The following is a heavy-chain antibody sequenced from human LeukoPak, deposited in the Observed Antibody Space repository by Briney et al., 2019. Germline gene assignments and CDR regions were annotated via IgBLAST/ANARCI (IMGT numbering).Heavy chain of an antibody. CDR2: IYYSGST. J-gene: IGHJ4*02. D-gene: IGHD3-10*01. CDR3: ARVGNYYGSGSYDY. V-gene: IGHV4-59*01. CDR1: GGSISSYY. Sequence: SETLSLTCTVSGGSISSYYWSWIRQPPGKGLEWIGYIYYSGSTNYNPSLKSRVTISVDTSKNQFSLKLSSVTAADTAVYYCARVGNYYGSGSYDYWVQGTLVTVSS.